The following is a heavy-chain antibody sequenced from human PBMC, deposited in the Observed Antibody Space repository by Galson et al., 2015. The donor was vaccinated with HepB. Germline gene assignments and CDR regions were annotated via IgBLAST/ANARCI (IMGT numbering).Heavy chain of an antibody. CDR3: ARDTYYYDSSGYYPLDY. D-gene: IGHD3-22*01. CDR1: GFTFSSYS. J-gene: IGHJ4*02. V-gene: IGHV3-74*01. Sequence: SLRLSCAASGFTFSSYSMNWVRQAPGKGLVWVSRINSDGSSTSYADSVKGRFTISRDNAKNTLYLQMNSLRAEDTAVYYCARDTYYYDSSGYYPLDYWGQGTLVTVSS. CDR2: INSDGSST.